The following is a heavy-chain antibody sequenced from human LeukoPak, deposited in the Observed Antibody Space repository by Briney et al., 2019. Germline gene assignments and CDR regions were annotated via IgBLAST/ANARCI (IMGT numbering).Heavy chain of an antibody. CDR2: ISAYNGNT. J-gene: IGHJ6*02. CDR3: AGDLGTPGNYGMDV. CDR1: GYTFTTYG. D-gene: IGHD3-10*01. V-gene: IGHV1-18*01. Sequence: ASVKVSCKASGYTFTTYGISWVRQAPGQGLEWMGWISAYNGNTKYAQNLQGRVTMTTDTSTSIVYMELRSLRSDDTAVYYCAGDLGTPGNYGMDVWGQGTTVTVSS.